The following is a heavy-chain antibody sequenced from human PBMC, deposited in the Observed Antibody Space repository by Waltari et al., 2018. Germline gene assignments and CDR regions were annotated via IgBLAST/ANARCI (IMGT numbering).Heavy chain of an antibody. V-gene: IGHV3-48*04. D-gene: IGHD5-18*01. CDR3: AREGYSSARYAFDI. J-gene: IGHJ3*02. Sequence: EVQLVESGGGLVQPGGSLRLSCAASGFTFSSYSMNWVRQAPGKGLEWVSYISSSSSTIYYADSVKGRFTISRDNAKNSLYLQMNSLRAEDTAVYYCAREGYSSARYAFDIWGQGTMVTVSS. CDR2: ISSSSSTI. CDR1: GFTFSSYS.